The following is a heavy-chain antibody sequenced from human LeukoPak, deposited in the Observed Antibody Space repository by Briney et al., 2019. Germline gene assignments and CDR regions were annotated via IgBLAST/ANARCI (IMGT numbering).Heavy chain of an antibody. J-gene: IGHJ4*02. CDR2: MNPNSGNT. CDR1: GYTFTSYD. D-gene: IGHD3-3*01. V-gene: IGHV1-8*03. CDR3: ARGREFLEWPIDY. Sequence: GASVKVSCKASGYTFTSYDINWVRQATGQGLEWMGWMNPNSGNTGYAQKFQGRVTITRNTSISTAYMELSSLRSEDAAVYYCARGREFLEWPIDYWGQGTLVTVSS.